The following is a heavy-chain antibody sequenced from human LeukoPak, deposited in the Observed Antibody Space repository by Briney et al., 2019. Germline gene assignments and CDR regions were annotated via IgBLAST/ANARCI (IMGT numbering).Heavy chain of an antibody. CDR2: ISYDGSNK. J-gene: IGHJ4*02. CDR1: GFTFSSYG. V-gene: IGHV3-30*18. Sequence: AGGSLRLSCVASGFTFSSYGMHWVRQAPGKGLEWVVVISYDGSNKYYADSVKGRFTTSRDNSKNTLYLQMNSLRAEDTAVYYCAKDYSGYYSYFDYWGQGTLVTVSS. D-gene: IGHD3-22*01. CDR3: AKDYSGYYSYFDY.